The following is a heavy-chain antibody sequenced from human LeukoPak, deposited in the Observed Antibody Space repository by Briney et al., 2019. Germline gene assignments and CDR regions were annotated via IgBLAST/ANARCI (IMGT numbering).Heavy chain of an antibody. CDR1: GFTFSRNW. Sequence: PGGSLRLSCAASGFTFSRNWMIWVRQAPGKGLEWVSVIYSGGSTYYADSVKGRFTISRDNSKNTLYLQMNSLRAEDTAVYYCARTMVRGVIILDYFDYWGQGTLVTVSS. CDR3: ARTMVRGVIILDYFDY. V-gene: IGHV3-53*01. D-gene: IGHD3-10*01. CDR2: IYSGGST. J-gene: IGHJ4*02.